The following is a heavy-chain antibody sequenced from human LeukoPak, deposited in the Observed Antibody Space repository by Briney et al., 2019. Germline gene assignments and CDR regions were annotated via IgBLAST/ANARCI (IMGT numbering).Heavy chain of an antibody. Sequence: GGSLRLSCAASGFTVSSNYMSWVRQAPGKGLEWVSVIYSGGSTYYADSVKGRLTISRDNSKNTLYLQMNSLRAEDTAVYYCARAPGGATKPFDYWGQGTLVTVSS. CDR2: IYSGGST. V-gene: IGHV3-66*01. CDR1: GFTVSSNY. J-gene: IGHJ4*02. D-gene: IGHD1-26*01. CDR3: ARAPGGATKPFDY.